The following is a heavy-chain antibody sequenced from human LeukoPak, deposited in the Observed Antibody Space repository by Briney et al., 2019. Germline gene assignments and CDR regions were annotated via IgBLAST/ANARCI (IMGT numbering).Heavy chain of an antibody. D-gene: IGHD3-10*01. V-gene: IGHV3-30*02. CDR1: GFTFSSYG. Sequence: GGSLRLSCAASGFTFSSYGMHWVRQAPGKGLEWVAFIRYDGSNKYYADSVKGRFTISRDNSKNTLYLQMNSLRAEDTAVYYCAKVPGPPGGYYYYYMDVWGKGTTVTISS. CDR2: IRYDGSNK. J-gene: IGHJ6*03. CDR3: AKVPGPPGGYYYYYMDV.